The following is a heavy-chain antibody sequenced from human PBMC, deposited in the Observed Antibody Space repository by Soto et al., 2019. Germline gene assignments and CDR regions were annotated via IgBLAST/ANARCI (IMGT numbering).Heavy chain of an antibody. Sequence: QPGGSLRLSCAASGFTFSSYAMSWVRQAPGKGLEWVSAISGSGGSTYYADSVKGRFTISRDNSKNTLYLQMNSLRAEDTAVYYCAKGYSSGGYYYYGMDVWGQGTTVTVSS. CDR2: ISGSGGST. CDR1: GFTFSSYA. J-gene: IGHJ6*02. D-gene: IGHD6-19*01. CDR3: AKGYSSGGYYYYGMDV. V-gene: IGHV3-23*01.